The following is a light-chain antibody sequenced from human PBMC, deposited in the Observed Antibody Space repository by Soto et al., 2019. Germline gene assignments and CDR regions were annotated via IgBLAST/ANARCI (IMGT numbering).Light chain of an antibody. CDR3: QKYGSTPWT. J-gene: IGKJ1*01. CDR2: DEI. Sequence: MSQSPATLSLSAGERVTLSCRASQNIHNHMSWFLQKTGQTPRLLIYDEIIRAADVPDRLSGSGSGTDFNLTISRLEPEDFAVYYCQKYGSTPWTCGQGTKVDIK. CDR1: QNIHNH. V-gene: IGKV3-20*01.